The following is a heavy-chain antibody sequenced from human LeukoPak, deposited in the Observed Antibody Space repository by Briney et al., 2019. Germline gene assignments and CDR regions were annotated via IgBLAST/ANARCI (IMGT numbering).Heavy chain of an antibody. D-gene: IGHD3-22*01. CDR2: ISGSGGST. Sequence: GGSLRLSCAASGFTFSSYGMSWVRQAPGKGLGWVSAISGSGGSTYYADSVKGRFTISRGNSKNTLYLQMNSLRAEDTAVYYCAKDTYYYDSSGYSNNWFDPWGQGTLVTVSS. CDR1: GFTFSSYG. CDR3: AKDTYYYDSSGYSNNWFDP. V-gene: IGHV3-23*01. J-gene: IGHJ5*02.